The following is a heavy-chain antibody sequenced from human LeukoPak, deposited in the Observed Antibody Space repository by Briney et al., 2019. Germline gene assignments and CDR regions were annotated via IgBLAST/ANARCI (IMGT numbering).Heavy chain of an antibody. CDR2: IIPIFGTA. D-gene: IGHD3-9*01. Sequence: SVKVSCKASGGTFSSYAISWVRQAPGQGLEWMGGIIPIFGTANYAQKFQGRVTITADESTSTAYMELSSLRSEDTAVYYCARALFSRPVLRYFDWFLPFDPWGQGTLVTVSS. CDR3: ARALFSRPVLRYFDWFLPFDP. J-gene: IGHJ5*02. CDR1: GGTFSSYA. V-gene: IGHV1-69*13.